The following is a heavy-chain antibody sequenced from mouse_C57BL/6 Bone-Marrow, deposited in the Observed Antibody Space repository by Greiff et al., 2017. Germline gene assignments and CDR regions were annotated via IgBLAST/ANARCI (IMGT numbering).Heavy chain of an antibody. CDR1: GFTFSDYG. J-gene: IGHJ1*03. D-gene: IGHD4-1*01. V-gene: IGHV5-15*01. Sequence: EVKLMESGGGLVQPGGSLKLSCAASGFTFSDYGMAWVRQAPRKGPEWVAFISNLAYSIYYADTVTGRFTISRENAKNTLYLEMSSRRSEDTAMYYCARQGESGVGYFDVWGTGTTVTVSS. CDR2: ISNLAYSI. CDR3: ARQGESGVGYFDV.